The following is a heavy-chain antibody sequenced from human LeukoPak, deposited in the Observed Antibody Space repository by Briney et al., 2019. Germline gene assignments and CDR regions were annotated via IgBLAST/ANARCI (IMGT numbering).Heavy chain of an antibody. Sequence: ALVKVSCKASGYTFTSYDINWVRQATGQGLEWMGWMTPNSGNTGYAQKFQGRVTITRNTSISTAYMELSSLRSEDTAVYYCVRGNSYYDFWSGYYKGYYYYYMDVWGKGTTVTVSS. CDR2: MTPNSGNT. D-gene: IGHD3-3*01. CDR3: VRGNSYYDFWSGYYKGYYYYYMDV. CDR1: GYTFTSYD. V-gene: IGHV1-8*03. J-gene: IGHJ6*03.